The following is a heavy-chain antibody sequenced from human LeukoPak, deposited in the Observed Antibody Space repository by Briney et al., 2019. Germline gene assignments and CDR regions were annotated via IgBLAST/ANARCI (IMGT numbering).Heavy chain of an antibody. CDR3: ARDWWGLGDRNSASRYRLK. CDR2: IKQDGSEK. V-gene: IGHV3-7*01. Sequence: GGSLRLSCAASGFTFSSYWMSWVREPPGKGLEWVAIIKQDGSEKYYVDSVKGRFTISRDNAKNSLYLQMNSLRAEDTAVYYCARDWWGLGDRNSASRYRLKWGQGILVTVSS. J-gene: IGHJ4*02. CDR1: GFTFSSYW. D-gene: IGHD2-2*01.